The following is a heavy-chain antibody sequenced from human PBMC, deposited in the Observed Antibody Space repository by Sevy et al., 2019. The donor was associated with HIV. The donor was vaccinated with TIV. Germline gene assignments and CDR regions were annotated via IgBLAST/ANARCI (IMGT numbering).Heavy chain of an antibody. CDR3: VKGLGTIELRELNN. CDR1: GGTFSSYA. D-gene: IGHD1-7*01. CDR2: IIPIFGTA. V-gene: IGHV1-69*13. Sequence: ASIKVSCKSSGGTFSSYAISWVRQAPGQGLEWMGGIIPIFGTANYAQKFQGRVTITADESTSTAYMELGSLRSEDTAVYYCVKGLGTIELRELNNWGQGTLVTVSS. J-gene: IGHJ4*02.